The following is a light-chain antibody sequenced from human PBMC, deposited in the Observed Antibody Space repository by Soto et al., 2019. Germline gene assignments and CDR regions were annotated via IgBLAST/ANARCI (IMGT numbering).Light chain of an antibody. Sequence: EVVLTQSPGTLSLSPGERATLSCRASQSVSSRYLAWYQQKPGQAPRLLFYAAFRATGTPDRFSGSGSGTDFTLTISRLEPEDFAVYYCQQYGSSGTFGQGTKVDIK. CDR1: QSVSSRY. V-gene: IGKV3-20*01. CDR2: AA. CDR3: QQYGSSGT. J-gene: IGKJ1*01.